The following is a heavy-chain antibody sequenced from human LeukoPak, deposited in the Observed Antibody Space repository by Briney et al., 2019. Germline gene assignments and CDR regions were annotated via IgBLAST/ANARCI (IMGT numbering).Heavy chain of an antibody. CDR3: ARERLIAGATVFDY. V-gene: IGHV4-59*11. Sequence: SSETLSLTCTVSGDSISSHCWSWIRQPPGKGLEWIGCIYCSGSSSYNPSLKSRVTISVDTSNTQFSLKLTSVTAADTAVYFCARERLIAGATVFDYWGQGTLVTVSS. J-gene: IGHJ4*02. CDR2: IYCSGSS. CDR1: GDSISSHC. D-gene: IGHD1-26*01.